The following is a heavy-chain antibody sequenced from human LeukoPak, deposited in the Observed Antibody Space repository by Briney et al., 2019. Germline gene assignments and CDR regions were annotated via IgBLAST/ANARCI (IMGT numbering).Heavy chain of an antibody. J-gene: IGHJ6*03. V-gene: IGHV3-66*01. D-gene: IGHD2-21*01. Sequence: GGSLRLSCAASGFTVSRNYMSWVRQAPGKGLEWVSVTYSGGSTYYADSVKGRFTISRDNSKNTLYLQMNSLRAEDTAVYYCAKRVLETSYSNYYYYMDVWGKGTTVTVSS. CDR2: TYSGGST. CDR3: AKRVLETSYSNYYYYMDV. CDR1: GFTVSRNY.